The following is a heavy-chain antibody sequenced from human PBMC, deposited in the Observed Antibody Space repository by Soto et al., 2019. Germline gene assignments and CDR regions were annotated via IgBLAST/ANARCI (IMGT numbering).Heavy chain of an antibody. D-gene: IGHD3-22*01. J-gene: IGHJ3*02. Sequence: QVQLQESGPGLVKPSQTLSLTCTVSGGSISSGDYYWSWIRQPPGKGLGWIGYIYYSESTYYNPSLKSRVTILVDTSKNQISLRLSPATAADTAVYYCARMRFVVIGAFNAFDIWGQGTMVTVSS. CDR2: IYYSEST. CDR3: ARMRFVVIGAFNAFDI. V-gene: IGHV4-30-4*01. CDR1: GGSISSGDYY.